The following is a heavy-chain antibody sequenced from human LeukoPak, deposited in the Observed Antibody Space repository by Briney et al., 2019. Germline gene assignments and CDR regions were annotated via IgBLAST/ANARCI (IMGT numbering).Heavy chain of an antibody. CDR1: GGSNSGYY. CDR2: MDTSGHT. Sequence: SETLSLTCIVSGGSNSGYYWSWIRQPAGKGLEWIGHMDTSGHTNYNSSLMSRVTMSVDTSKNQFSLRLTSVTAADTAVYYCARHWSHSVAQFGRSYWFDPGGQGTLVTVSS. D-gene: IGHD2-15*01. J-gene: IGHJ5*02. V-gene: IGHV4-4*07. CDR3: ARHWSHSVAQFGRSYWFDP.